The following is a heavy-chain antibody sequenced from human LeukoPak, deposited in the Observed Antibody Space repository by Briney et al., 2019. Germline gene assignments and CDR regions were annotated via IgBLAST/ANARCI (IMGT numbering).Heavy chain of an antibody. J-gene: IGHJ4*02. D-gene: IGHD1-26*01. Sequence: GASVKVSCKGSGNTLTGNYLHWVRQAPGQGLEWMGSINPNSGGTNYAQKFQGRATMTRDTSIRTAYMELSGLRSDDTAVYYCACVVGATSEKSNWGQGTLVTVSP. CDR2: INPNSGGT. CDR3: ACVVGATSEKSN. CDR1: GNTLTGNY. V-gene: IGHV1-2*02.